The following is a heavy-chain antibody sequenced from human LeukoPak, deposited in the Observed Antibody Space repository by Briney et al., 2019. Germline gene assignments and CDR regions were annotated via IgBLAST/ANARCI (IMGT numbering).Heavy chain of an antibody. J-gene: IGHJ4*02. Sequence: PGGSLRLSCAASGFTFSSYSMNWARQAPGKGLEWVSSISSSSSYIYYADSVKGRFTISRDNAKNSLYLQMNSLRAEDTAVYYCARGYDILTGYSYYFDYWGQGTLVTVSS. V-gene: IGHV3-21*01. CDR2: ISSSSSYI. CDR3: ARGYDILTGYSYYFDY. CDR1: GFTFSSYS. D-gene: IGHD3-9*01.